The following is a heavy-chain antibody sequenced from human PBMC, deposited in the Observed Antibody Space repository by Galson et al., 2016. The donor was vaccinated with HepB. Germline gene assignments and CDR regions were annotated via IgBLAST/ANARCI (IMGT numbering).Heavy chain of an antibody. CDR3: AKDYCTGYDWTVDGHYFDY. V-gene: IGHV3-33*06. CDR2: IWNDGSKT. Sequence: SLRLSCAASGFTFSNHAMHWVRQAPGKGPEWVAGIWNDGSKTFYSDSVKGRFTISRDHSKNMVYLEMNSLRVEDTAFYYCAKDYCTGYDWTVDGHYFDYWGQGMLVTVS. J-gene: IGHJ4*02. D-gene: IGHD2-8*02. CDR1: GFTFSNHA.